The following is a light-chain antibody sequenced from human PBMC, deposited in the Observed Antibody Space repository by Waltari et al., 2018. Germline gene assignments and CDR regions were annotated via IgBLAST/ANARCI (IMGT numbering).Light chain of an antibody. Sequence: EIVMTQSPATLSVSPADRAPLSCRASQSVSSNLAWYQQKPGQAPRLLIYGASTRATGIPARFSGSGSGTEFTLTISSMQSEDFAVYYCQQYNNWPPDTFGQGTKLEIK. CDR3: QQYNNWPPDT. CDR2: GAS. J-gene: IGKJ2*01. V-gene: IGKV3-15*01. CDR1: QSVSSN.